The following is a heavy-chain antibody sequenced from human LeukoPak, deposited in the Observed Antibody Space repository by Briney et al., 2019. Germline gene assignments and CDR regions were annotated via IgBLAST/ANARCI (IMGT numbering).Heavy chain of an antibody. CDR2: ITSGSSTI. CDR3: ARGRGGSHFDY. Sequence: GGSLRLSCAASGFTFSSYSMNWVRQAPGKGLEWVSYITSGSSTIYCADSVKGRFTISRDNAKNSLYLQMNSLRAEDTAVYYCARGRGGSHFDYWGQGTLVTVSS. D-gene: IGHD1-26*01. V-gene: IGHV3-48*01. CDR1: GFTFSSYS. J-gene: IGHJ4*02.